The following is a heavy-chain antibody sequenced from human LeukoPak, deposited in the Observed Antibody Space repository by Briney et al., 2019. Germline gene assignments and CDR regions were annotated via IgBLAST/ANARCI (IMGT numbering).Heavy chain of an antibody. V-gene: IGHV3-30*02. D-gene: IGHD2-2*02. CDR3: ARAPYCSSTSCYTVREYYFDY. CDR1: GFTFSSYG. J-gene: IGHJ4*02. CDR2: IRYDGSNK. Sequence: GGSLRLSCAASGFTFSSYGMHWVRQAPGKGLEWVAFIRYDGSNKYYADSVKGRFTISRDNAKNSLYLQMNSLRVEDTAVYYCARAPYCSSTSCYTVREYYFDYWGQGTLVTVSS.